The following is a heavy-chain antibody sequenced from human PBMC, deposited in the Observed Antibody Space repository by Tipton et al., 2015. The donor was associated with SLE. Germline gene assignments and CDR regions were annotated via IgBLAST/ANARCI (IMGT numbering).Heavy chain of an antibody. CDR2: IKHDGSEK. V-gene: IGHV3-7*01. CDR1: GFTFSSYW. CDR3: ARGGAPLQYRGYGMDV. J-gene: IGHJ6*02. Sequence: SLRLSCAASGFTFSSYWMSWVRQAPGKGLEWVANIKHDGSEKYYVDSEKGRFTIYSDNDKNSLYLQMNSLRADDTAVYYCARGGAPLQYRGYGMDVWGQGTTVTVPS. D-gene: IGHD4-11*01.